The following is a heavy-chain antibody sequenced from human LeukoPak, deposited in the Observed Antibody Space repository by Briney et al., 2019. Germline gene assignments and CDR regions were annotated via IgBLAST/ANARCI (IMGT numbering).Heavy chain of an antibody. CDR2: IYTSGST. J-gene: IGHJ3*02. D-gene: IGHD2-15*01. CDR3: ARAIIVRGAFDI. CDR1: GGSISSGSYY. V-gene: IGHV4-61*02. Sequence: SETLSLTCTVSGGSISSGSYYWSWIRQPAGKGLEWIGRIYTSGSTNYNPSLKSRVTISIDTSKNQFSLKLSSVTAADTAVYYCARAIIVRGAFDIWGQGTMVTVSS.